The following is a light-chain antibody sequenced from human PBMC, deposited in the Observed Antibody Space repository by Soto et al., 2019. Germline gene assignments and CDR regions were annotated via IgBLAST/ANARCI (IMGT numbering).Light chain of an antibody. CDR2: DVN. CDR3: SSYAPSDVV. CDR1: PSDVGGSNS. Sequence: QSALTQPPSASGSPGQSVTISCTGTPSDVGGSNSVSWYQQHPGKAPNLMIYDVNKRPSGVPDRFSGSKSGNTASLTGSGNQAADEAYYFCSSYAPSDVVFGGGTQLTVL. V-gene: IGLV2-8*01. J-gene: IGLJ2*01.